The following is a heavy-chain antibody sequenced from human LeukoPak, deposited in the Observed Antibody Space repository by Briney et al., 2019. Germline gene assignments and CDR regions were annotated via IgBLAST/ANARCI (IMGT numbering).Heavy chain of an antibody. CDR1: GYTFTSYD. CDR3: ARARRGVVISVLYYYYMDV. V-gene: IGHV1-8*01. CDR2: MNPNSGNT. J-gene: IGHJ6*03. Sequence: ASVKVSCKASGYTFTSYDINWVRQATGQGLEWMGWMNPNSGNTGYAQKFQGRVTMTRNTSISTAYMELSSLRSEDTAVYYCARARRGVVISVLYYYYMDVWGKGTTVTVSS. D-gene: IGHD3-3*01.